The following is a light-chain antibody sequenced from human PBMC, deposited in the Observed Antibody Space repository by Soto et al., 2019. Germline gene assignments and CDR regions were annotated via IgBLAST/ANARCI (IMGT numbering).Light chain of an antibody. CDR1: QSISNY. J-gene: IGKJ1*01. V-gene: IGKV1-39*01. Sequence: DIKMTQSPSSLSANVGDRVTITCRASQSISNYLNWYQQKPGQAPKLLIYAASTLQTGVPSRFTGSGSGTDFTLTISNLQPEDFAVYYCQQTYSSPRTFGQGTKVDI. CDR3: QQTYSSPRT. CDR2: AAS.